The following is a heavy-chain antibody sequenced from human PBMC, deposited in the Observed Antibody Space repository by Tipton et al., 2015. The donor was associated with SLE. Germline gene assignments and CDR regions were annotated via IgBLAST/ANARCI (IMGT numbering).Heavy chain of an antibody. CDR1: GINFRNSI. CDR2: TWYDGSSK. J-gene: IGHJ6*02. Sequence: SLRLSCAASGINFRNSIMHWVRQAPGKGLEWVAATWYDGSSKYYEDFVKGRFTISRDNSKSTLYLEMTSLRVEDSAVYYCAKDLVLQYFASYYYYYGMDVWGQGTAVTVS. V-gene: IGHV3-33*03. CDR3: AKDLVLQYFASYYYYYGMDV. D-gene: IGHD4-11*01.